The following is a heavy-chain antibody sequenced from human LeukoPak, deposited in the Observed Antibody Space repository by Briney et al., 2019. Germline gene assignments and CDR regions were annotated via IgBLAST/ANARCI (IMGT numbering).Heavy chain of an antibody. D-gene: IGHD2-15*01. Sequence: PGGSLRLSCAASGFTFSSYAMHWVRQAPGKGLEWVAVISYDGSNKYYADSVKGRFTISRDNSKNTLYLQMNSLRAEDTAEYYCARDPIPYCSGGSCYFSWFDPWGQGTLVTVSS. CDR3: ARDPIPYCSGGSCYFSWFDP. J-gene: IGHJ5*02. V-gene: IGHV3-30-3*01. CDR1: GFTFSSYA. CDR2: ISYDGSNK.